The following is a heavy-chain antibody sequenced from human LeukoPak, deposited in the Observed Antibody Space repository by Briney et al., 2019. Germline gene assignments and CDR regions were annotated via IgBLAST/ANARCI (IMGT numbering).Heavy chain of an antibody. CDR1: GGSFSGYY. CDR2: INHSGST. J-gene: IGHJ4*02. CDR3: ARVSGRRAY. V-gene: IGHV4-34*01. D-gene: IGHD1-26*01. Sequence: PSETLSLTCAVYGGSFSGYYWSWIPQPPGKGLEWIGEINHSGSTNYNPSLKSRVTISVDTSKNQFSLKLSSVTAADTAVYYCARVSGRRAYWGQGTLVTVSS.